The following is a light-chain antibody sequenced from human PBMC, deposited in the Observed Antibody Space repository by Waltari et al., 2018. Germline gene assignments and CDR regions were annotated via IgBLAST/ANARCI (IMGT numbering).Light chain of an antibody. CDR3: QSYDNRLYGTRV. V-gene: IGLV1-40*01. CDR1: SSNIGAGYD. Sequence: QSVLTQPPSVSGAPGHRVTISCTGSSSNIGAGYDVHWYQRLPGAAPKLLLYNSFNRPSGVPDRFSGSKSGMSASLAITGLQAEDEADYYCQSYDNRLYGTRVFGGGTKLTVL. J-gene: IGLJ3*02. CDR2: NSF.